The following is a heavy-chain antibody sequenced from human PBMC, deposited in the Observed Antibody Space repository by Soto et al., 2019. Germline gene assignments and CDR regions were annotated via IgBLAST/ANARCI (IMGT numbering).Heavy chain of an antibody. CDR3: TRVSGDYDILTGLYGMDV. D-gene: IGHD3-9*01. J-gene: IGHJ6*02. V-gene: IGHV1-18*01. Sequence: ASVKVSCKASAYTFTSYDINWVRQAPGQGLEWMGWINAYNGNTNYAQKFQGRVTMTTDTSTSTAYMELRSLRSDDTAVYYCTRVSGDYDILTGLYGMDVWGQGTTVTVSS. CDR2: INAYNGNT. CDR1: AYTFTSYD.